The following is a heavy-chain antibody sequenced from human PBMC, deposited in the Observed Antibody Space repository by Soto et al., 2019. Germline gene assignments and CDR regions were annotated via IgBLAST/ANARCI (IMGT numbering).Heavy chain of an antibody. CDR3: ARDRDCSRTTCYNVFDI. Sequence: GGSLRLSCAASGFSFSDNLMHWVRQAPGKGLQWVAVISYDGNSYSYADSVKGRFAISRDNSRNTLFLQMNSLRVEDTATYYCARDRDCSRTTCYNVFDIWGQGTMVTVSS. CDR1: GFSFSDNL. CDR2: ISYDGNSY. D-gene: IGHD2-2*02. J-gene: IGHJ3*02. V-gene: IGHV3-30*03.